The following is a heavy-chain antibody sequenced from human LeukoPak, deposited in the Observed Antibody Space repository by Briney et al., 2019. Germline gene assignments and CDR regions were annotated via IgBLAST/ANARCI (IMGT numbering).Heavy chain of an antibody. CDR2: IRSNYYGATT. J-gene: IGHJ6*02. CDR1: GFIVSDHA. V-gene: IGHV3-49*04. D-gene: IGHD5-18*01. Sequence: PGGSLRLSCTSSGFIVSDHAMSWVRQAPGKGLEWVGFIRSNYYGATTEYAASVKGRFFISRDDSRNIAYLQMNGLKAEDTAVYYCARGPIQLWIHNGMDVWGQGTTVTVSS. CDR3: ARGPIQLWIHNGMDV.